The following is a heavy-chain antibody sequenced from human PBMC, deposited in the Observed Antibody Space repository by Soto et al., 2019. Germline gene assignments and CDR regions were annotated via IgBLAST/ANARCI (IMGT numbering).Heavy chain of an antibody. V-gene: IGHV4-59*01. Sequence: SETLSLTCTVSGCSISSYYWSWIRQPPGKGLEWIGYIYYSGSTNYNPSLKSRVTISVDTSKNQFSLKLSSVTAADTAVYYCARASGAAGLRYNWFDPWGQGTLVTVSS. D-gene: IGHD6-13*01. CDR2: IYYSGST. J-gene: IGHJ5*02. CDR3: ARASGAAGLRYNWFDP. CDR1: GCSISSYY.